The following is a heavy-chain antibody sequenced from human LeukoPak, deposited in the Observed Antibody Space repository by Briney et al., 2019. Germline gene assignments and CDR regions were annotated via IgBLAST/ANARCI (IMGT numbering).Heavy chain of an antibody. D-gene: IGHD1-26*01. J-gene: IGHJ4*02. CDR2: IYYSGTT. CDR1: GGSISGYY. V-gene: IGHV4-59*12. CDR3: ARSSGSYDY. Sequence: PSETLSLTCSVSGGSISGYYWSWIRQPPGKGLEWIGYIYYSGTTNYNPSLKSRVTISVDTSKNQFSLKLSSVTAADTAVYYCARSSGSYDYWGQGTLVTVSS.